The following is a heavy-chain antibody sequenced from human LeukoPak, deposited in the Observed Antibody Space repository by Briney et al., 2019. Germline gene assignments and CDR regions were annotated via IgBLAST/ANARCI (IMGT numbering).Heavy chain of an antibody. CDR1: GFTFSDYY. CDR3: ARVTVGAAGDDAFDI. J-gene: IGHJ3*02. V-gene: IGHV3-66*01. D-gene: IGHD6-13*01. Sequence: GGSLRLSCAASGFTFSDYYRSWVRQAPGKGLEWVSVIYSGGSTYYADSVKGRFTISRDKSKNTLHLQMNSLRAVDTAVYYCARVTVGAAGDDAFDIWGQGTMVAVSS. CDR2: IYSGGST.